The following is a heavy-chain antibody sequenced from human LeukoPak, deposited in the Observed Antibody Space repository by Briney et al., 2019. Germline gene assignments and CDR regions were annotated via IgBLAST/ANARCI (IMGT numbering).Heavy chain of an antibody. J-gene: IGHJ4*02. CDR3: ARHGPRYSGYDRLDY. V-gene: IGHV4-59*08. CDR2: IYYSGST. CDR1: GGSISSYY. D-gene: IGHD5-12*01. Sequence: PSETLSLTCTVSGGSISSYYWSWIRQPSGKGLEWIGYIYYSGSTNYNPSLKSRVTISVDTSKNQFSLKLSSVTAADTAVYYCARHGPRYSGYDRLDYWGQGTLVTVSS.